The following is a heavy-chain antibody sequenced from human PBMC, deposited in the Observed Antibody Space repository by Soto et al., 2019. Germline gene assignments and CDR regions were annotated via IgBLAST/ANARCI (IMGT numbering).Heavy chain of an antibody. J-gene: IGHJ4*02. CDR3: AKVAVPLVDIVATSLLYYFDY. Sequence: EVQLLESGGGLVQPGGSLRLSCAASGFTFSSYAMSWFRQAPGKGLEWVSAISGSGGSTYYADSVKGRFTISRDNSKNTLYLQMNSLRAEDTAVYYCAKVAVPLVDIVATSLLYYFDYWGQGTLVTVSS. D-gene: IGHD5-12*01. CDR1: GFTFSSYA. V-gene: IGHV3-23*01. CDR2: ISGSGGST.